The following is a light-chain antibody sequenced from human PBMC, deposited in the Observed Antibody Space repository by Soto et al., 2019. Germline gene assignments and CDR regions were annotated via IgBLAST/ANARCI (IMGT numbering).Light chain of an antibody. Sequence: DIQMTQSPSSLSASVGDRVTITCRARQGIGTDLGWYRQKPGRAPERLLYSTSSLQSGVPSRFSGSGSGTEFSLTITSLQPEDFATYDCLHHYTYPRTFGQGTKVYSK. CDR3: LHHYTYPRT. CDR2: STS. J-gene: IGKJ1*01. V-gene: IGKV1-17*01. CDR1: QGIGTD.